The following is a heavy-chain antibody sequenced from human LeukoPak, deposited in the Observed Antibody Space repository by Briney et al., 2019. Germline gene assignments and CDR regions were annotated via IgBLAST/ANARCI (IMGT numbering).Heavy chain of an antibody. Sequence: GGSLRLSCAASGSTFTNYAMSWVREAPGKGLEWVSGISGRGVSTYYADSAKGPFTISSDNSKNTLYMKMNSLRAEDTAIYYCAKDCNGGNCYIDYWGQGTLVTVAS. D-gene: IGHD2-15*01. CDR2: ISGRGVST. V-gene: IGHV3-23*01. CDR3: AKDCNGGNCYIDY. CDR1: GSTFTNYA. J-gene: IGHJ4*02.